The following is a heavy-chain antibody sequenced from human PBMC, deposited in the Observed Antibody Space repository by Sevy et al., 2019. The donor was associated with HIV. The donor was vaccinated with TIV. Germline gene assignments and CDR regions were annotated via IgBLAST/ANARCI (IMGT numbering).Heavy chain of an antibody. Sequence: GGSLRLSCAASGFTFSSYAMHWVRQAPGKGLEWVAVISYDGSNKYYADSVKGRFTISRDNSKNTLYLQMNSLRAEDTAVYYCAGDPTYYYDSSGYYSYYFDYWGQGTLVTVSS. CDR1: GFTFSSYA. V-gene: IGHV3-30-3*01. D-gene: IGHD3-22*01. CDR2: ISYDGSNK. CDR3: AGDPTYYYDSSGYYSYYFDY. J-gene: IGHJ4*02.